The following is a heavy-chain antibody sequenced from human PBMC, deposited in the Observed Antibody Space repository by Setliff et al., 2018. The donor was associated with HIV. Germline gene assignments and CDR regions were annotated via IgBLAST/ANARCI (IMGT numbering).Heavy chain of an antibody. CDR1: GGSVSDASYY. CDR2: VYYSGGT. CDR3: ARLGDSGYDFRGYFDY. D-gene: IGHD5-12*01. J-gene: IGHJ4*02. V-gene: IGHV4-39*01. Sequence: SETLSLTCTVSGGSVSDASYYWGWIRQPPGKGLEWLANVYYSGGTYYNPSLNSRVTISVDTSRNQFSLKLTSVTAADTALYFCARLGDSGYDFRGYFDYWGQGKLVTVSS.